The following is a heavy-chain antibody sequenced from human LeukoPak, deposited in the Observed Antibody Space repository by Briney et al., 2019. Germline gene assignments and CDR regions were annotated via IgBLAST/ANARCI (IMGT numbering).Heavy chain of an antibody. D-gene: IGHD3-3*01. CDR1: GFTFSSSA. V-gene: IGHV3-23*01. CDR3: AKDGMDFWSGYDYFDY. J-gene: IGHJ4*02. Sequence: GGSLRLSCAASGFTFSSSAMSWVRQAPGKGLEWVSAISNNGGYTYYADSVQGRFTISRDNSKNTLYLQMNSLRAEDTAVYYCAKDGMDFWSGYDYFDYWGQGTLVTVSS. CDR2: ISNNGGYT.